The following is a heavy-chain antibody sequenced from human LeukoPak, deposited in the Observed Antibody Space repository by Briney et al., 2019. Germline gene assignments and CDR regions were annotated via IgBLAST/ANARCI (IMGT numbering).Heavy chain of an antibody. V-gene: IGHV3-23*01. Sequence: PGGALRLSCAASGFTFSTYAMTWGRQAPGKGLELVSIIGTTAGDTYYADSVKGRFTVSRANSKNPLYLQMSSLGAEDTAVYYCAKYRLSGRRDYDYWGQGILVTVSS. D-gene: IGHD3-16*02. CDR2: IGTTAGDT. J-gene: IGHJ4*02. CDR3: AKYRLSGRRDYDY. CDR1: GFTFSTYA.